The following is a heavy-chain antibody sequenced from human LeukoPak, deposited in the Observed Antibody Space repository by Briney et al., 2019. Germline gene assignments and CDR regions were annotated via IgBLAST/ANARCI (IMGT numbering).Heavy chain of an antibody. J-gene: IGHJ6*02. D-gene: IGHD3-3*01. V-gene: IGHV1-18*01. CDR1: GYTFTSYG. Sequence: ASVKVSCKASGYTFTSYGVSWVRQAPGQGLEWMGWISAYNGNTNCAQKSQGRVTMTTDTSTSTAYMELRSLRSDDTAVYYCARAGYYDFWSGGRYYYYGMDVWGQGTTVTVSS. CDR3: ARAGYYDFWSGGRYYYYGMDV. CDR2: ISAYNGNT.